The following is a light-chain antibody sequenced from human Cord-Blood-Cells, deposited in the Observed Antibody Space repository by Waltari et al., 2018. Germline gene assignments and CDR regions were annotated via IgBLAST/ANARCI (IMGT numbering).Light chain of an antibody. V-gene: IGLV3-1*01. CDR3: QAWDSSTNWV. CDR1: NLGDKY. Sequence: SYELTQPPSVSVSPGQTASITCSGENLGDKYACWYQQKPGQSPVLVIYQDSKRPSGIPERFSGSNSGNTATLTISGTQAMDEADYYCQAWDSSTNWVFGGGTKLTVL. CDR2: QDS. J-gene: IGLJ3*02.